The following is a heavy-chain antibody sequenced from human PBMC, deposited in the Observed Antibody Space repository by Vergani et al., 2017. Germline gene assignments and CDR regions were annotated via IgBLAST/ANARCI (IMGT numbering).Heavy chain of an antibody. CDR2: ISYDGSNK. CDR1: GFTFSSYG. CDR3: AKIPIGYGAGSDDPDYYYYYGMDV. J-gene: IGHJ6*02. Sequence: QVQLVESGGGVVQPGRSLRLSCAASGFTFSSYGMHWVRQAPGKGLEWVAVISYDGSNKYYADSVKGRFTISRDNSKNTLYLQMNSLRAEDTAVYYCAKIPIGYGAGSDDPDYYYYYGMDVWGQGTTVTVSS. V-gene: IGHV3-30*18. D-gene: IGHD3-10*01.